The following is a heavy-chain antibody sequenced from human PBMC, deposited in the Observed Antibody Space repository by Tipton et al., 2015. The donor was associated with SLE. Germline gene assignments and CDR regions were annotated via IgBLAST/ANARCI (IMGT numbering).Heavy chain of an antibody. J-gene: IGHJ4*02. Sequence: LRLSCTVSGGSISSGGYYWSWIRQPPGKGLEWIGKINHSGSTNYNPSLKSRVTISVDTSKNQFSLKLSSVTAADTAVYYCARAVTSQNIALDYWGQGTLVTVSS. V-gene: IGHV4-39*01. CDR3: ARAVTSQNIALDY. D-gene: IGHD4-11*01. CDR1: GGSISSGGYY. CDR2: INHSGST.